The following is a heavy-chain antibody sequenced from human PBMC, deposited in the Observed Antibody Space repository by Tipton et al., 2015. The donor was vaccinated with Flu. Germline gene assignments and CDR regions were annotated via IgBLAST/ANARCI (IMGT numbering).Heavy chain of an antibody. V-gene: IGHV4-38-2*02. CDR2: IFRTGST. Sequence: TLSLTCSVSGDAIRSGYLWAWIRQPPGRGLEWIGNIFRTGSTYLNPSLKGRVAISVDTSKNQFSLKLSSVTAADTAVYFCARAMSGDYPSLDYWGQGTLVTVSS. CDR3: ARAMSGDYPSLDY. J-gene: IGHJ4*02. CDR1: GDAIRSGYL. D-gene: IGHD4-17*01.